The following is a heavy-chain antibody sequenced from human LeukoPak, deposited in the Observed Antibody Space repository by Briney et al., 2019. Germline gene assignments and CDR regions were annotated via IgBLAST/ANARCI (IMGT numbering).Heavy chain of an antibody. CDR1: GYTFTGYY. Sequence: ASVKVSCKASGYTFTGYYMHWVRQAPGQGLEWMGWINPNSGGTNYAQKFQGWVTMTRDTSISTAYMELSRLRSDDTAVYYCARGPPRNSSSFYYFDYWGQGTLVTVSS. CDR2: INPNSGGT. J-gene: IGHJ4*02. D-gene: IGHD6-13*01. V-gene: IGHV1-2*04. CDR3: ARGPPRNSSSFYYFDY.